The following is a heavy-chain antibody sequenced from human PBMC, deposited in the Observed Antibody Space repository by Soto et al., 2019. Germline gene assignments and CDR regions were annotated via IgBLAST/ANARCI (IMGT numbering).Heavy chain of an antibody. D-gene: IGHD6-19*01. Sequence: PSPTRSLTCAISGDSVSSNTAAWNWIRSSPSRGLEWLGRTYYRSNWRHDYAVSVKSRITVNPDTSKNHFSLQLNPVPPDDPAVYSCARGVAGTGFDLWGQGTLVTVSS. V-gene: IGHV6-1*01. CDR2: TYYRSNWRH. J-gene: IGHJ4*02. CDR3: ARGVAGTGFDL. CDR1: GDSVSSNTAA.